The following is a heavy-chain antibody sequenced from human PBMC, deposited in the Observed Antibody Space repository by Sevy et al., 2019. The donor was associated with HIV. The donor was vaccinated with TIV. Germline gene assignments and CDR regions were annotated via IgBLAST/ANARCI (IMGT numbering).Heavy chain of an antibody. V-gene: IGHV3-13*01. CDR1: GLTFSGSD. Sequence: GGSLRLSCAASGLTFSGSDMHWVRQVKGKGLEWISSLGTLADTFYADSVKGRFTISRYNSQSYLYLHIVSFKVGDTALYFCVRGLQTHCDRTACPLDYWGQGTLVTVSS. D-gene: IGHD2-21*01. J-gene: IGHJ4*02. CDR2: LGTLADT. CDR3: VRGLQTHCDRTACPLDY.